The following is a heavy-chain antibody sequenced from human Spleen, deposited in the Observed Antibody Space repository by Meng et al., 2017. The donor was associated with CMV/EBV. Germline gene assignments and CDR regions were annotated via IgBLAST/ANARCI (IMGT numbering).Heavy chain of an antibody. CDR2: ITGSGGST. D-gene: IGHD1-7*01. J-gene: IGHJ4*02. V-gene: IGHV3-23*01. CDR1: GFTFINYA. Sequence: CAVSGFTFINYAMNWVRQAPGKGLEWVSGITGSGGSTYYADSVKGRFTISRDNSKNTLYLQMNSLRGEDTAVYYCAKRSGGTNSPIDYWGQGTLVTVSS. CDR3: AKRSGGTNSPIDY.